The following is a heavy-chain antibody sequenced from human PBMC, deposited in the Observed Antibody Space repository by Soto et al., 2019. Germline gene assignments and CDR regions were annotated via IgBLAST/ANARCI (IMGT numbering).Heavy chain of an antibody. D-gene: IGHD3-10*01. Sequence: SETLSLTCTVSGGSISSYYWSWTRQPPGKALEWIGYIYYSGSTHYNPSLRSRVTISLDTSKDQFSLKLSSVTAADTAVYYCASFYGSGNYLAFQANQWGHGTLVTASS. CDR3: ASFYGSGNYLAFQANQ. CDR1: GGSISSYY. V-gene: IGHV4-59*08. CDR2: IYYSGST. J-gene: IGHJ4*01.